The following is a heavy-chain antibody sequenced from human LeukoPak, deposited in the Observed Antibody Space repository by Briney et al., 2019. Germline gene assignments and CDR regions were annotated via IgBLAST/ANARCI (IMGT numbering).Heavy chain of an antibody. V-gene: IGHV1-2*06. J-gene: IGHJ4*02. CDR2: INPDSGGT. D-gene: IGHD3-10*01. CDR3: ARDRELWFGELLSSIIDY. CDR1: GYTFTGYY. Sequence: ALVKVSCKASGYTFTGYYMHRVRQAPGQGLEWMGRINPDSGGTNYAQKFQGRVTMTRDTSISTAYMELSRLRSDDTAVYYCARDRELWFGELLSSIIDYWGQGTLVTVSS.